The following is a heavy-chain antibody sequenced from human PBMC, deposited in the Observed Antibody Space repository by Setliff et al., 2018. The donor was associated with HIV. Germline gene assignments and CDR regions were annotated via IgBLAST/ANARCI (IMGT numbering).Heavy chain of an antibody. CDR3: ARGWGDNSFDS. CDR1: GGSFSGYY. CDR2: IYYSGNT. D-gene: IGHD1-26*01. Sequence: SETLSLTCAVYGGSFSGYYWSWLRQFPGKGLEWIGYIYYSGNTNYSPSLKSRVTISVHTSKNQFSLRLRSVTAADTAVYYCARGWGDNSFDSWGQGILVTVSS. J-gene: IGHJ5*01. V-gene: IGHV4-59*01.